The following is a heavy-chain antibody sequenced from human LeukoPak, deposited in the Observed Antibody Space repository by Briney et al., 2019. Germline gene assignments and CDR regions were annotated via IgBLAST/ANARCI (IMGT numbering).Heavy chain of an antibody. V-gene: IGHV4-30-4*08. J-gene: IGHJ6*03. CDR2: IYYSGST. CDR1: GGSISSDDYY. CDR3: ARELTGDDYYYYMDV. D-gene: IGHD7-27*01. Sequence: SQTLSLTCTVSGGSISSDDYYWSWIRQPPGKGLEWIGYIYYSGSTYYNPSLKSRVTISVDTSKNQFSLKLSSVTAADTAVYYCARELTGDDYYYYMDVWGKGTTVTVSS.